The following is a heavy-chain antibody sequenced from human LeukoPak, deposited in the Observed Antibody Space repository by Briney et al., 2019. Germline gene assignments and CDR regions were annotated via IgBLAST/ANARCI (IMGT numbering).Heavy chain of an antibody. CDR3: ARDLGYCTNGVCHTRFDY. V-gene: IGHV3-23*01. CDR1: RFSFSDYT. CDR2: VRHSGVDS. J-gene: IGHJ4*02. D-gene: IGHD2-8*01. Sequence: GGSLRLSCAASRFSFSDYTMSWVRQLPGKGLEWVSGVRHSGVDSSYADSVKGRFTISRDNSKNMLYLQMNSLRAEDTAVYYCARDLGYCTNGVCHTRFDYWGQGTLVAVSS.